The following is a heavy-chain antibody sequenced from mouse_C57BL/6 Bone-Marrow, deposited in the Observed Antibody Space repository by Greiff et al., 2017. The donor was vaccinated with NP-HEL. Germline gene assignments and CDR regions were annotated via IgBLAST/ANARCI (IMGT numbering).Heavy chain of an antibody. V-gene: IGHV2-6-1*01. CDR1: GFSLTSYG. D-gene: IGHD1-1*01. J-gene: IGHJ4*01. CDR3: ARHRNYGSSYAMDY. CDR2: IWSDGST. Sequence: QVQLKESGPGLVAPSQSLSITCTVSGFSLTSYGVHWVRQPPGKGLEWLVVIWSDGSTTYNSALKSRLSTSKDNSKSQVFLKMNSLQTDDTAMYYCARHRNYGSSYAMDYWGQGTSVTVSA.